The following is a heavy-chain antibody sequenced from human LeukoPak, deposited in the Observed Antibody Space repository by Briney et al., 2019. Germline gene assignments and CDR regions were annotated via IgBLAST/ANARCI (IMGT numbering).Heavy chain of an antibody. CDR3: ARGGYSSSWYPDDY. Sequence: SETLSLTCTVSGGSISSYYWSWIRQPPGKGLEWIGYIYYSGSTNYNPSLKSRVTISADTSKNQFSLKLSSVTAADTAVYYCARGGYSSSWYPDDYWGQGTLVTVSS. CDR2: IYYSGST. V-gene: IGHV4-59*01. J-gene: IGHJ4*02. D-gene: IGHD6-13*01. CDR1: GGSISSYY.